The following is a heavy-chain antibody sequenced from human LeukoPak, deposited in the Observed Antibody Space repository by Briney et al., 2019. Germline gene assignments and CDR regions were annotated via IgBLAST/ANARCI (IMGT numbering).Heavy chain of an antibody. Sequence: GGSLRLSCAASGFTFSSYSMNWVRQAPGKGPEWVSYISSASNTIYYADSVKGRFTISRDNAKNSLYLQMNSLRAEDTAMYYCARDGWFGDYNWFDPWGQGTLVTVSS. J-gene: IGHJ5*02. CDR3: ARDGWFGDYNWFDP. CDR1: GFTFSSYS. CDR2: ISSASNTI. V-gene: IGHV3-48*01. D-gene: IGHD3-10*01.